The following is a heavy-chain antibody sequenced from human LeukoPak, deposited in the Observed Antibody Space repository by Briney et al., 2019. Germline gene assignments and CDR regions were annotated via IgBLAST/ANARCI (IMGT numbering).Heavy chain of an antibody. CDR3: ARESYYGSGSYYGMGLTRYTWFDP. CDR2: INTNTGNP. J-gene: IGHJ5*02. D-gene: IGHD3-10*01. Sequence: ASVKVSCKASGYTFTSYAMNWVRQAPGQGLEWMGWINTNTGNPTYAQGFTGGFVFSLDTSVSTAYLQISSLKAEDTAVYYCARESYYGSGSYYGMGLTRYTWFDPWGQGTLVTVSS. CDR1: GYTFTSYA. V-gene: IGHV7-4-1*02.